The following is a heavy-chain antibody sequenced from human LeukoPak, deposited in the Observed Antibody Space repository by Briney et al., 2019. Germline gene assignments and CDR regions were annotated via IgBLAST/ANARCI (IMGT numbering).Heavy chain of an antibody. CDR2: ISGGGGST. CDR3: AKLVAYNSGWDVDY. CDR1: GLTFSSYG. V-gene: IGHV3-23*01. D-gene: IGHD6-19*01. Sequence: GGSLRLSCAASGLTFSSYGMSWVRQAPGKGLEWVSGISGGGGSTYYADSVKGRFTISRDNSKNTLYLQMNSLRAEDTAVYYCAKLVAYNSGWDVDYWGQGTLVTVSS. J-gene: IGHJ4*01.